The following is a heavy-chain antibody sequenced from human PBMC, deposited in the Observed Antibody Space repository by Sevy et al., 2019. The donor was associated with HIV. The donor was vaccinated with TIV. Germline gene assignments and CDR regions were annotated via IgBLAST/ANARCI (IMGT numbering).Heavy chain of an antibody. Sequence: GGSLRLSCAASGFIFSNYNMKWVRQAPGKGLEWVSYISSSGTTIKYADSVKGRFTISRDNAKNSLYMQMNSLRAEDTAVYYCARVDANYDKGFDPWGQGTLVTVSS. CDR3: ARVDANYDKGFDP. D-gene: IGHD3-22*01. CDR2: ISSSGTTI. CDR1: GFIFSNYN. J-gene: IGHJ5*02. V-gene: IGHV3-48*04.